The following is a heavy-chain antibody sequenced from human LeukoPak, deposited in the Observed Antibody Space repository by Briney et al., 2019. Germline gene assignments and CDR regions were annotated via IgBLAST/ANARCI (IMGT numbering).Heavy chain of an antibody. CDR3: ARDTGGSGGGYSYYFDY. V-gene: IGHV3-30*03. D-gene: IGHD6-25*01. Sequence: GGSLRLSCAASGFTFSSYWMHWVRQAPGKGLEWVAVISYDGSNKYYADSVKGRFTISRDNSKNTLYLQMNSLRAEDTAVYYCARDTGGSGGGYSYYFDYWGQGTLVTVSS. J-gene: IGHJ4*02. CDR1: GFTFSSYW. CDR2: ISYDGSNK.